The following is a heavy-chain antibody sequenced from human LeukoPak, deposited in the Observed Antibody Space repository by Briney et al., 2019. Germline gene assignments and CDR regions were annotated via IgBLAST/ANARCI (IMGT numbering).Heavy chain of an antibody. D-gene: IGHD1-1*01. V-gene: IGHV4-38-2*02. Sequence: PSETQSLTCTVSGDSISSGYYWGWIRQPPGKGLEWIGSIYHSGSTYYNPSLKSRVTISVDTSKNQFSLKLSSVTAADTAVYYCTRANDLYDAFDIWGQGTMVTVSP. CDR3: TRANDLYDAFDI. CDR1: GDSISSGYY. J-gene: IGHJ3*02. CDR2: IYHSGST.